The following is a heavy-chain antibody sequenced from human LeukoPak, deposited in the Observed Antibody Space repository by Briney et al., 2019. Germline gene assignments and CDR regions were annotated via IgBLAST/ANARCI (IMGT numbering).Heavy chain of an antibody. J-gene: IGHJ5*02. V-gene: IGHV4-38-2*02. Sequence: SETLSLTCTVSGYSISSGYYWGWIRQPPGKGLEWIGGIYHSGNTYYNPSLKSRVILSMDTSKNQFSLKLSSVTAADTAVYYCARGGYCSSTSCLNWFDPWGQGTLVTVSS. CDR2: IYHSGNT. CDR1: GYSISSGYY. D-gene: IGHD2-2*01. CDR3: ARGGYCSSTSCLNWFDP.